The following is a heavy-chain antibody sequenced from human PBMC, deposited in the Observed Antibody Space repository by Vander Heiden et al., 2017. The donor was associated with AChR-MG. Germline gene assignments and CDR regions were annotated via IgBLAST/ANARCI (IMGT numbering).Heavy chain of an antibody. J-gene: IGHJ4*02. Sequence: QVQLQESGPGLVKPSQTLSLTCTVSGGSISSGGHYWSWIRQHPGKGLEWIGYIYYSGSTYYNPSLKSRVTISVDTSKNQFSLKLSSVTAADTAVYYCARFQKDYYGSGSYFYYFDYWGQGTLVTVSS. V-gene: IGHV4-31*03. D-gene: IGHD3-10*01. CDR2: IYYSGST. CDR1: GGSISSGGHY. CDR3: ARFQKDYYGSGSYFYYFDY.